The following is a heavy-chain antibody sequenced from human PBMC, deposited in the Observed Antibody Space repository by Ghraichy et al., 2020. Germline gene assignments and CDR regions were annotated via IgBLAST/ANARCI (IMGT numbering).Heavy chain of an antibody. D-gene: IGHD3-3*01. J-gene: IGHJ6*03. V-gene: IGHV1-69*04. Sequence: SVKVTCKASGGTFSSYAISWVRQAPGQGLEWMGRIIPILGIANYAQKFQGRVTITADKSTSTAYMELSSLRSEDTAVYYCARDHDPVKEWLPDNYYYYYYMDVWGKGTTVTVSS. CDR1: GGTFSSYA. CDR3: ARDHDPVKEWLPDNYYYYYYMDV. CDR2: IIPILGIA.